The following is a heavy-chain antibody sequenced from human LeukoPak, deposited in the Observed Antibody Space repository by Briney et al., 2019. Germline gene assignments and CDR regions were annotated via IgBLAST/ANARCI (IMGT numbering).Heavy chain of an antibody. Sequence: GGSLRLSCAASGFTASSNYMSWVRQAPGKGLEWVSVIYSGGSTYYADSVKGRFTISSDNSKNTLYLQMNSLRAEDTAVYYCARSRIWFGEPYFDYWGQGTLVTVSS. CDR2: IYSGGST. CDR3: ARSRIWFGEPYFDY. CDR1: GFTASSNY. D-gene: IGHD3-10*01. V-gene: IGHV3-66*01. J-gene: IGHJ4*02.